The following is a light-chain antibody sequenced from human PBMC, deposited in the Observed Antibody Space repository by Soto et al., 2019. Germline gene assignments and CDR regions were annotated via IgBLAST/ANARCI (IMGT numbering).Light chain of an antibody. J-gene: IGLJ1*01. CDR2: DVT. CDR1: SSDVGGYNY. Sequence: QSALTQPASVSGSPGQSIAISCTESSSDVGGYNYVSWYQQHPGKAPKLMIKDVTDRPSGVPDRFSASKSGNTASLTISGLQAEDEADYYCSSYTSSNTEVFGTGTKLTVL. V-gene: IGLV2-14*01. CDR3: SSYTSSNTEV.